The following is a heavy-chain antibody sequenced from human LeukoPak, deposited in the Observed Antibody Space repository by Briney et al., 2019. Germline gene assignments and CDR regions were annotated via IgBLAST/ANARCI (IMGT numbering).Heavy chain of an antibody. CDR2: INWNGGST. CDR1: GITFSTYG. D-gene: IGHD3-10*01. CDR3: ARQGFYYGSGSYFEYYYYYMDV. V-gene: IGHV3-20*04. Sequence: GGTLRLSCAASGITFSTYGMSWVRHAPGKGLEGGSGINWNGGSTGYADSVKGRFTISRDNAKNSLYLQMNSLRAEDTALYYCARQGFYYGSGSYFEYYYYYMDVWGKGTTVTVSS. J-gene: IGHJ6*03.